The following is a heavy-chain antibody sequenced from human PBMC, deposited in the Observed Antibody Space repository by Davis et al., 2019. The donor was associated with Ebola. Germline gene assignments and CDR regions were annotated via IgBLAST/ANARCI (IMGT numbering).Heavy chain of an antibody. CDR2: ISSSSSYI. J-gene: IGHJ6*02. V-gene: IGHV3-21*01. D-gene: IGHD3-10*01. Sequence: GGSLRLSCAASGFTFSSYSMNWVRQAPGKGLEWVSSISSSSSYIYYADSVKGRFTISRDNAKNSLYLQMNSLRAEDTAVYYCARDLLYVALHYGMDVWGQGTTVTVSS. CDR1: GFTFSSYS. CDR3: ARDLLYVALHYGMDV.